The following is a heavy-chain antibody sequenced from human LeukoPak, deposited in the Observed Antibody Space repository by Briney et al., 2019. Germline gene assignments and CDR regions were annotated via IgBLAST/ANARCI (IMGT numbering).Heavy chain of an antibody. CDR3: ARAKPDYFDY. CDR2: IKQDGSEK. J-gene: IGHJ4*02. Sequence: PSETLSLTCAVYGGSFSGYYWSWIRQPPGKGLEWVANIKQDGSEKYYVDSVKGRFTISRDNAKNSLYLQMNSLRAEDTAVYYCARAKPDYFDYWGQGTLVTVSS. V-gene: IGHV3-7*01. CDR1: GGSFSGYY.